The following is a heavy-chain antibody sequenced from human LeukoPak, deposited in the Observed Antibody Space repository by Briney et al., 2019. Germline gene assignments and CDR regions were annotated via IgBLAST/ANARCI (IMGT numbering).Heavy chain of an antibody. V-gene: IGHV3-9*01. CDR1: GFTFDDYA. J-gene: IGHJ4*02. CDR3: ARTKIAVAATIDY. Sequence: QPGRSLRLSCAASGFTFDDYAMHWVRQAPGKGLEWVSGISWNSGSIGYADSVKGRFTISRDNAKNSLYLQMNSLRAEDTAVYYCARTKIAVAATIDYWGQGTLVTVSS. CDR2: ISWNSGSI. D-gene: IGHD6-19*01.